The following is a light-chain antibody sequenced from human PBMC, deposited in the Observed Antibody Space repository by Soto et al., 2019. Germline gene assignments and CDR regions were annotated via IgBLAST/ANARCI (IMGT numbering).Light chain of an antibody. CDR3: QQRSNWPPGVT. J-gene: IGKJ3*01. CDR1: QSVSSY. Sequence: EIVLTQSPATLSLSPGERATLSSRASQSVSSYLACYQQNPGQAPRLLIYDASNRATGIPARFSGSGSGTDFTLTISSLEPEDFAVYYCQQRSNWPPGVTFGPGTKVDIK. CDR2: DAS. V-gene: IGKV3-11*01.